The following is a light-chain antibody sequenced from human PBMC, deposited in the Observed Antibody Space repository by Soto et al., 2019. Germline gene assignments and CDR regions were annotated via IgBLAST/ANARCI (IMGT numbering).Light chain of an antibody. Sequence: DIRMTRWRATGSACIGNRGTIAWRASQSTSSYLAWYQQKPGKAPKLLIYAASSLQSGVPSRFSGSGSGTDFTLAIPSLRPEDFATYFCQQTYSTPRTFGQGTKVDIK. J-gene: IGKJ1*01. CDR1: QSTSSY. CDR3: QQTYSTPRT. CDR2: AAS. V-gene: IGKV1-39*01.